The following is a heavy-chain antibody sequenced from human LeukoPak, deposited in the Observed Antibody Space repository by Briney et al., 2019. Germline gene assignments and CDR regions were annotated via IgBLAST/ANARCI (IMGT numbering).Heavy chain of an antibody. CDR2: ISSSSSYI. V-gene: IGHV3-21*01. Sequence: GGSLRLSCAASGFTFSSYSMNWVRQAPGKGLEWVSSISSSSSYIYYADSVKGRFTISRDNAKNSLYLQMNSLRAEDTAVYYCARATVTLNYYYYYYMDVWGKGTTVTVSS. D-gene: IGHD4-17*01. CDR3: ARATVTLNYYYYYYMDV. CDR1: GFTFSSYS. J-gene: IGHJ6*03.